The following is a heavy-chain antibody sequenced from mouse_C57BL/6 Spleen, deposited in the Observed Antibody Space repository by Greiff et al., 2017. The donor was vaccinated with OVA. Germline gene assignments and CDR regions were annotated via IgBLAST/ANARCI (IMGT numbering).Heavy chain of an antibody. CDR2: ISSGSSTI. CDR3: ARGGYGSSRYWYFDV. D-gene: IGHD1-1*01. V-gene: IGHV5-17*01. Sequence: EVQLVESGGGLVKPGGSLKLSCAASGFTFSDYGMHWVRQAPEKGLEWVAYISSGSSTIYYADTVKGRFTISRDNAKNTLFLQMTSLRSEDTAMYYCARGGYGSSRYWYFDVWGTGTTVTVSS. J-gene: IGHJ1*03. CDR1: GFTFSDYG.